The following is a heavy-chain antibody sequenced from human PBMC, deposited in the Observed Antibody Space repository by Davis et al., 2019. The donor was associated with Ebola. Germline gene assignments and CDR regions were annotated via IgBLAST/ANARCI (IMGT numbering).Heavy chain of an antibody. CDR1: GYTFTGYY. J-gene: IGHJ4*02. V-gene: IGHV1-8*02. CDR2: MNPNSGNT. D-gene: IGHD5-18*01. CDR3: ARRVGVSMDTRHDY. Sequence: ASVKVSCKASGYTFTGYYMHWVRQAPGQGLEWMGWMNPNSGNTGYAQKFQGRVTMTRNTSISTAYMELSSLRSEDTAVYYCARRVGVSMDTRHDYWGQGTLVTVSA.